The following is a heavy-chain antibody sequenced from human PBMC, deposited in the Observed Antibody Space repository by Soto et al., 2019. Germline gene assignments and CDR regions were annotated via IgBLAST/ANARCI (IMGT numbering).Heavy chain of an antibody. D-gene: IGHD6-13*01. J-gene: IGHJ5*02. Sequence: QVQLVQSGAEVKKPGASVKVSCKASGYTFTSYDINWVRQATGQGLEWMGWINPNSGNTVYAQKFQGRVTMTMNTAVSTAYMELSSLRSEDSAVYYCARADSSTWNYLWFDHWGQGTLVSVSS. CDR3: ARADSSTWNYLWFDH. V-gene: IGHV1-8*01. CDR2: INPNSGNT. CDR1: GYTFTSYD.